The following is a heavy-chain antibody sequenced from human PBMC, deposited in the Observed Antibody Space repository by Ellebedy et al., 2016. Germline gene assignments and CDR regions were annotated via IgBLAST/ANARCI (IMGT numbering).Heavy chain of an antibody. CDR2: IYPVDSDT. V-gene: IGHV5-51*01. J-gene: IGHJ4*02. Sequence: GESLKISCKGSGYNFTSYWIAWVRQMPGKGLEWMGIIYPVDSDTRYSPSFQGQVTISADKSISTAYLQWSSLKASDTALYYCARHQPDGAESDYFDYWGQGTLVTVSS. CDR3: ARHQPDGAESDYFDY. D-gene: IGHD3-10*01. CDR1: GYNFTSYW.